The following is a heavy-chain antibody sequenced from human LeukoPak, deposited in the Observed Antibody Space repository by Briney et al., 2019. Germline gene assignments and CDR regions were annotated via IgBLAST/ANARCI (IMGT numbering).Heavy chain of an antibody. Sequence: TPSETLSLTGTVSGYSITSGYNWAWIRQPPGKVLEWIGSIYHSASAYYNPSLKSRVTISVDTSKNQFSLKLSSVTAADTAVYYCVRYCSSTTCYTRAVDYWGQGTLVTVSS. CDR1: GYSITSGYN. J-gene: IGHJ4*02. CDR2: IYHSASA. D-gene: IGHD2-2*02. V-gene: IGHV4-38-2*02. CDR3: VRYCSSTTCYTRAVDY.